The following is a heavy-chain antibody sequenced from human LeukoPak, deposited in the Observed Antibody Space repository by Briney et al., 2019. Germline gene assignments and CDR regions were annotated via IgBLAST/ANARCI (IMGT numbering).Heavy chain of an antibody. Sequence: PGGSLRLSCATSELGFSPYSMNWVRQAPGKGLEWVSSISSTNRYVWYADSVRGRFTISRDNAKNSLSLQMNSLRAEDTAVYYCASGTYCDYWGQGTLVTVSS. CDR2: ISSTNRYV. J-gene: IGHJ4*02. D-gene: IGHD1-26*01. CDR3: ASGTYCDY. CDR1: ELGFSPYS. V-gene: IGHV3-21*01.